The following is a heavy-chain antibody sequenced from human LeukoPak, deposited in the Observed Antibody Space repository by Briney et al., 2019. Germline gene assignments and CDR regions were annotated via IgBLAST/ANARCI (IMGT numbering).Heavy chain of an antibody. Sequence: GGSLRLSCMVSGFTLSSYEMSWIRQAPGKGLEWVSSIEYGESTTHYADSVRGRFTISRDNYKNTLYLQLTSLSDDDTAVYFCADADEWELLSYRYWGQGTLVTVSS. V-gene: IGHV3-23*01. CDR2: IEYGESTT. CDR1: GFTLSSYE. J-gene: IGHJ4*02. CDR3: ADADEWELLSYRY. D-gene: IGHD1-26*01.